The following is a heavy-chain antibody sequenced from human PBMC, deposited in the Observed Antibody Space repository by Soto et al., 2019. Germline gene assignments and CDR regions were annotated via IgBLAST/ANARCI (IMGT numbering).Heavy chain of an antibody. V-gene: IGHV3-21*01. D-gene: IGHD6-13*01. CDR1: GFTFSSYR. J-gene: IGHJ6*02. Sequence: EVQLVESGGGLVKPGGSLRLSCAASGFTFSSYRMNWVRQAPGKGLEWVSSISSSSSYIYYADSVKGRFTISRDNAKNSLYLQMNSLRAEDTAVYYCARGSRAGMDVWGQGTTVTVSS. CDR2: ISSSSSYI. CDR3: ARGSRAGMDV.